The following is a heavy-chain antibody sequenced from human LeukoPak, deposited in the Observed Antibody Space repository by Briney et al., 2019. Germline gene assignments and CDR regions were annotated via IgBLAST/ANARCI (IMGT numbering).Heavy chain of an antibody. D-gene: IGHD3-10*01. V-gene: IGHV1-8*01. CDR2: MNPNSGNT. CDR1: GYTFTSYD. CDR3: ARGVNYGPGTKYWFDP. Sequence: GASVKVSCKASGYTFTSYDINWVRQATGQGLEWMGWMNPNSGNTGYAQKFQGRVTMTRNTSISTAYMELSSLRSEDTAVYYCARGVNYGPGTKYWFDPWGQGTLVTVSS. J-gene: IGHJ5*02.